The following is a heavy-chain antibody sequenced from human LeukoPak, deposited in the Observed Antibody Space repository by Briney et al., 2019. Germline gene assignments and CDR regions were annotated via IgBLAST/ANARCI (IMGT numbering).Heavy chain of an antibody. CDR2: FYYSGST. D-gene: IGHD3-3*01. V-gene: IGHV4-30-4*07. CDR3: ARDLITIFGVINPFDY. J-gene: IGHJ4*02. Sequence: PSETLSLTCAVSGGSISRGGYSWSWIRQPPGKGLEWIGYFYYSGSTYYNPSLKSRVTISADASKNHFSLKLSSVTAADTAVYYCARDLITIFGVINPFDYWGQGTLVTVSS. CDR1: GGSISRGGYS.